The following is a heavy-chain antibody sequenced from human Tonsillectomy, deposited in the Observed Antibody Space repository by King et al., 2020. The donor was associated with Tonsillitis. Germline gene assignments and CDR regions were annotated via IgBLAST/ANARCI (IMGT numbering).Heavy chain of an antibody. D-gene: IGHD3-3*01. CDR1: GFTVSSNY. CDR2: IYSGVST. Sequence: VQLVESGGGLIQPGGSLRLSCAASGFTVSSNYMSWVRQAPGKGLEWVSVIYSGVSTYYADSVKGRFPISRDNSKNTLYLQMKSLRAEDTAVSYCANDRPYYDFWSGHPTYGMDVWGQGTTVTVSS. CDR3: ANDRPYYDFWSGHPTYGMDV. J-gene: IGHJ6*02. V-gene: IGHV3-53*01.